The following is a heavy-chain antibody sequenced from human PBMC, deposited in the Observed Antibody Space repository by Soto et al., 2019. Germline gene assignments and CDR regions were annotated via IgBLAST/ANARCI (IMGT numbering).Heavy chain of an antibody. D-gene: IGHD6-13*01. V-gene: IGHV3-9*01. CDR3: AKDISGIAAAGGWFDP. CDR2: ISWNSGSI. Sequence: EVQLVESGGGLVQPGRPLRLSCAASGFTFDDYAMHWVRQAPGKGLEWVSGISWNSGSIGYADSVKGRFTISRDNAKNSLYLQMNSLRAEDTALYYCAKDISGIAAAGGWFDPWGQGTLVTVSS. J-gene: IGHJ5*02. CDR1: GFTFDDYA.